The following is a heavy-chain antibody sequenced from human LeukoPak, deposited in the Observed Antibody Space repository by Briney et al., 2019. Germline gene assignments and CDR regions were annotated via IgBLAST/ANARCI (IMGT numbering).Heavy chain of an antibody. V-gene: IGHV3-33*01. Sequence: GGALRVSCAASGFTFSTYGIHWVRQAPGKGVEWVAVIWYDGSNKYYGDSVKGRFTISRDNSKNTLYLQMNSLRAEDTAVYYCARAKDNSGRDGFDIWGQGTMVTVSS. CDR3: ARAKDNSGRDGFDI. D-gene: IGHD6-19*01. CDR2: IWYDGSNK. J-gene: IGHJ3*02. CDR1: GFTFSTYG.